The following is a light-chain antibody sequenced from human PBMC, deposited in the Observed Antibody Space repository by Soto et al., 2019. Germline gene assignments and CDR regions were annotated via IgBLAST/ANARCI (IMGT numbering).Light chain of an antibody. V-gene: IGLV2-23*01. CDR3: CSYAGSSTYV. Sequence: QSALTQPASVSGSPGQSITISCTGTSSDVGSYNLVSWYQQHPGKAPKLMIYEGSKRPSGVPNRFSGSKSGNTASLTISGAQAEDEADYYCCSYAGSSTYVFGAGTKLTVL. J-gene: IGLJ2*01. CDR1: SSDVGSYNL. CDR2: EGS.